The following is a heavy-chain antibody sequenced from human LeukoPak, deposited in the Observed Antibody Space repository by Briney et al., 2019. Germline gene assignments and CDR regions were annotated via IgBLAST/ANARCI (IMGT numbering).Heavy chain of an antibody. D-gene: IGHD4-17*01. CDR2: IYYSGST. J-gene: IGHJ3*02. V-gene: IGHV4-39*01. CDR1: GGSISSSSYY. CDR3: ATLLYGDYDARDAFDI. Sequence: PSETLSLTCTVSGGSISSSSYYWGRIRQPPGKGREWIGSIYYSGSTYYNPSLKSRVTISVDTSKNQFSLKLSSVTAADTAVYYCATLLYGDYDARDAFDIWGQGTMVTVSS.